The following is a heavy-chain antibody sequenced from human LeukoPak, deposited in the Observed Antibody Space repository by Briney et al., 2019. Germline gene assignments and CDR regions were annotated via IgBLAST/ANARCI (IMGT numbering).Heavy chain of an antibody. J-gene: IGHJ4*02. CDR3: AREGPLGKYYDY. V-gene: IGHV4-59*01. D-gene: IGHD3-16*01. CDR2: FSYSGGT. Sequence: SETLSLTCTVSGGSINNLFWTWIRQPPGKGLEWISYFSYSGGTTYNPSLKSRVTISIDTSKNRFSLNLNSVAAADTAVYYCAREGPLGKYYDYWGPGTLVTVSS. CDR1: GGSINNLF.